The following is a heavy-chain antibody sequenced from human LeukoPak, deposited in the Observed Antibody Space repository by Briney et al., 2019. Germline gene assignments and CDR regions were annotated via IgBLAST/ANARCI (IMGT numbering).Heavy chain of an antibody. V-gene: IGHV4-4*07. J-gene: IGHJ6*02. Sequence: SETLSLTCNVSGASVRDFYWGWIRQHAGKGLEWIGRIFISGNTDYNPSLKSRVTLSADTSRNQFSLRLRSVTAADTGVYYCVRASGASGVDVWGRGTMVTVS. CDR3: VRASGASGVDV. D-gene: IGHD7-27*01. CDR1: GASVRDFY. CDR2: IFISGNT.